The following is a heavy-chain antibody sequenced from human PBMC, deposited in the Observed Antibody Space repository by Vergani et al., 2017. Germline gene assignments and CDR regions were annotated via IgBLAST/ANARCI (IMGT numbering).Heavy chain of an antibody. CDR1: GFTFSSYA. J-gene: IGHJ6*02. CDR3: AKDRAGDKESYYYYGMDV. Sequence: EVQLLESGGGLVQPGGSLRLSCAASGFTFSSYAMSWVRQAPGKGLEWVSAISGSGGSTYYADSVKGRFTISRDNSKNTLYLQMNSLRAEDTAVYYCAKDRAGDKESYYYYGMDVWGQGTTVTVSS. CDR2: ISGSGGST. D-gene: IGHD7-27*01. V-gene: IGHV3-23*01.